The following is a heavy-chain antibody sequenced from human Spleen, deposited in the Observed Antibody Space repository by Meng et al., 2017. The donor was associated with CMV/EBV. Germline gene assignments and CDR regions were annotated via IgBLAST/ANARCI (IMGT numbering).Heavy chain of an antibody. J-gene: IGHJ4*02. CDR2: INWNGGST. Sequence: GESLKISCAASGFTFDDYGMSWARQAPGKGLEWVSGINWNGGSTGYADSVKGRFTISRDNAKNSLYLQMNSLRAEDTALYYCARGGTIFGVPEYYWGQGTLVTVSS. V-gene: IGHV3-20*04. CDR1: GFTFDDYG. CDR3: ARGGTIFGVPEYY. D-gene: IGHD3-3*01.